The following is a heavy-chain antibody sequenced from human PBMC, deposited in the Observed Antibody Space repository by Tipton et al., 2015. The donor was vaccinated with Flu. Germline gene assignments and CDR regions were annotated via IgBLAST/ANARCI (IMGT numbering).Heavy chain of an antibody. D-gene: IGHD1-1*01. CDR1: GGSISSYY. J-gene: IGHJ4*02. Sequence: TLSLTCTVSGGSISSYYWSWIRQPPGKGLEWIGYIYYSGSTNYNPSLKSRVTISVDKSKNQFSLKLSSVTAADTAVYYCAGSGDTTGTRAVDYWGQGTLVTVSS. CDR3: AGSGDTTGTRAVDY. CDR2: IYYSGST. V-gene: IGHV4-59*12.